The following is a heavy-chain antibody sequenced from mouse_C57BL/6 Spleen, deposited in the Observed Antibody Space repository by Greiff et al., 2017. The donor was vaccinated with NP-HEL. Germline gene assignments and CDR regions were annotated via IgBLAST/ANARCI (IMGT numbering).Heavy chain of an antibody. CDR3: AKSYEDYAMDD. V-gene: IGHV1-54*01. D-gene: IGHD2-3*01. CDR2: INPGSGGT. CDR1: GYAFTNYL. J-gene: IGHJ4*01. Sequence: VQLQQSGAELVRPGTSVKVSCKASGYAFTNYLIEWVKQRPGQGLEWIGVINPGSGGTNYNEKFKGKATLTADKSSSTAYMQLSSLTSEDSAVYFCAKSYEDYAMDDWGQGTSVTVSS.